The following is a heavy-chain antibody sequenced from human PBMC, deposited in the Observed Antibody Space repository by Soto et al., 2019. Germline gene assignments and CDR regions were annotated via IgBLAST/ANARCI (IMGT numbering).Heavy chain of an antibody. Sequence: QLQLQESGPGLVKPSETLSLTCTVSGGSISSSSYYWGWIRQPPGKGLEWIGSIYYSGSTYYNPSIKSRVTISVDTSKNQSSLRLSSVTAADTAVYYCARRSSGDYAEAFDIWGQGTMVTVSS. CDR3: ARRSSGDYAEAFDI. V-gene: IGHV4-39*01. D-gene: IGHD4-17*01. CDR2: IYYSGST. CDR1: GGSISSSSYY. J-gene: IGHJ3*02.